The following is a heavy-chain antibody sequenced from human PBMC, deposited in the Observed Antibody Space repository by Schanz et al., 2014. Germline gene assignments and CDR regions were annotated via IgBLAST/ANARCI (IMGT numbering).Heavy chain of an antibody. CDR2: ISYEGNDK. J-gene: IGHJ4*02. V-gene: IGHV3-30*04. Sequence: QVRLVESGGGVVQPGRSLRLSCAASGFTFSTCAMHWVRQAPGKGLEWVAVISYEGNDKYYGDSVKGRFTISRDSPKNRLYLQMNSLRPEDTAVYYCVKEDRNHRSDYVYWGRGTLVTVAS. CDR3: VKEDRNHRSDYVY. CDR1: GFTFSTCA. D-gene: IGHD3-10*01.